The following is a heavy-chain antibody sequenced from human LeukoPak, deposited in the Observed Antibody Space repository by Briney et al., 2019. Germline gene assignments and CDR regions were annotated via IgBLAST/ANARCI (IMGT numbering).Heavy chain of an antibody. D-gene: IGHD1-26*01. J-gene: IGHJ4*02. V-gene: IGHV3-9*03. CDR2: ISWNSGNI. Sequence: GGSLRLSCAASGFTFDDYAMHWVRHAPGKGLEWVSGISWNSGNIGYADSVKGRFTISRDNAKNSLYLQMNSLRAEDMALYYCAKDIGADSGSYGYYFDYWGQGTLVTVSS. CDR3: AKDIGADSGSYGYYFDY. CDR1: GFTFDDYA.